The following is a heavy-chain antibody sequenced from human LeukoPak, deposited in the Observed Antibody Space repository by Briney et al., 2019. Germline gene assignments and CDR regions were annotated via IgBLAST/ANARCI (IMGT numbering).Heavy chain of an antibody. CDR2: IKGDGRHT. V-gene: IGHV3-74*01. CDR3: VRDWDHYDFDS. D-gene: IGHD3-16*01. J-gene: IGHJ5*01. CDR1: GFTFSSYW. Sequence: GGSLRLSCAASGFTFSSYWMHWVRQAPGKGLVWVSRIKGDGRHTIYADSVKGRFTISRDNAKNTLYLQMKSLRAEDTAVYYCVRDWDHYDFDSWGQGILVTVSS.